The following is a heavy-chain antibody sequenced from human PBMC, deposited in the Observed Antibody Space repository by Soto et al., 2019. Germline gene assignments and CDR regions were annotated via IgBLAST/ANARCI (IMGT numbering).Heavy chain of an antibody. J-gene: IGHJ4*02. Sequence: GGSLRLSCAASGFTFSSYAMHWVRQAPGKGLEWVAVISYDGSNKYYADSVKGRFTISRDNSKNTLYLQMNSLRAEDTAVYYCARELIGGDRAAAGLDYWGQGTLVTVSS. CDR3: ARELIGGDRAAAGLDY. V-gene: IGHV3-30*04. D-gene: IGHD6-13*01. CDR1: GFTFSSYA. CDR2: ISYDGSNK.